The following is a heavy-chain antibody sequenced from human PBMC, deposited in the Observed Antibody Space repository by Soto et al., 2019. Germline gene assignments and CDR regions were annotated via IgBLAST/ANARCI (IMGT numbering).Heavy chain of an antibody. CDR2: ITPFNGNT. V-gene: IGHV1-45*02. Sequence: QMQLVQSGAEVKKTGSSVKVSCKASGYTFTYRYLHWVRQAPGQALEWMGWITPFNGNTNYAQKFQDRVTITRDRSMSTAYMELSSLRSEDTAMYYCARSDAEGAGGFDIWGQGTMVTVSS. CDR1: GYTFTYRY. D-gene: IGHD1-26*01. CDR3: ARSDAEGAGGFDI. J-gene: IGHJ3*02.